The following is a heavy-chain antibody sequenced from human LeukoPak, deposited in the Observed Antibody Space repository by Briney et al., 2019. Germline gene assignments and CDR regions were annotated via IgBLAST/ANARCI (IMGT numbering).Heavy chain of an antibody. J-gene: IGHJ6*03. Sequence: PSETLSLTCTVSGGSISSYYWSWIRQPPGKGLEWIGRIYTSGSTNYNPSLKSRVTISVDTSKNQFSLKLSSVTAADTAVYYCAREGYCSSTSCYYYYYYYMDVWGKGTTVTVSS. CDR3: AREGYCSSTSCYYYYYYYMDV. V-gene: IGHV4-4*08. D-gene: IGHD2-2*01. CDR2: IYTSGST. CDR1: GGSISSYY.